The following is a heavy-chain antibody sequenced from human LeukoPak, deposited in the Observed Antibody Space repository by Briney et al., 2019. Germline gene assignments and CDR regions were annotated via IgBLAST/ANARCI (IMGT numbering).Heavy chain of an antibody. CDR2: IYHSGST. J-gene: IGHJ4*02. D-gene: IGHD3-22*01. CDR3: ARTLDSSGYYFDS. V-gene: IGHV4-30-2*01. Sequence: SETRSLTCTVSGGSISSGGYYWSWIRQPPGKGLEWIGYIYHSGSTYYNPSLKSRVTISVDRSKNQFSLRLNSVTAADTAVYYCARTLDSSGYYFDSWGQGTLVTGSS. CDR1: GGSISSGGYY.